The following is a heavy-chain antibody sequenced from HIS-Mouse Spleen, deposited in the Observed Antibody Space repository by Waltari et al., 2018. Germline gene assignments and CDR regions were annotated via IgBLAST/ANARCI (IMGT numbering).Heavy chain of an antibody. CDR1: GYPFTSYE. D-gene: IGHD3-3*01. V-gene: IGHV1-8*01. J-gene: IGHJ4*02. CDR2: MNPNSGNT. Sequence: QVQLVQYGAEVKKPGASVKVSCTASGYPFTSYEINWVRQATGQGLEGMGWMNPNSGNTGYEQKFQGRVTMTRNTAISTAYMELSSLRSEDTAVYYCARVYYDFWSGYYYWGQGTLVTVSS. CDR3: ARVYYDFWSGYYY.